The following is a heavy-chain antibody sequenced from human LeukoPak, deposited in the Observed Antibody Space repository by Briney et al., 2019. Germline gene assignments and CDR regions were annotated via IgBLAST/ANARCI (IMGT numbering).Heavy chain of an antibody. D-gene: IGHD6-19*01. CDR2: ISGGGGST. J-gene: IGHJ4*02. CDR3: AKGVAVHGPSSHYFDY. CDR1: GFTFSSYG. Sequence: GGSLRLACAASGFTFSSYGMSWFRQAPGEGLEWVSAISGGGGSTYYADSVKGRFTISRDNAKNTLYLQMNSLRAEDTAVYYCAKGVAVHGPSSHYFDYWGQGTMVTVSS. V-gene: IGHV3-23*01.